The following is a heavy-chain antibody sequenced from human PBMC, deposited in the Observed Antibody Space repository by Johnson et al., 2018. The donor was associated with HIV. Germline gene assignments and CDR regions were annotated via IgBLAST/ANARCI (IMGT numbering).Heavy chain of an antibody. CDR3: AREGIWYCSGGSCYGAFDI. Sequence: VQLVESGGGLVQPGGSLRLSCAASGFTFSDYYMHWVRQPTGKGLEWVSEIGTAGDTYYPGSVQGRFTISSDNSKNTLYLQMNSLRADDTAVYYCAREGIWYCSGGSCYGAFDIWGQGTMVTVSS. D-gene: IGHD2-15*01. V-gene: IGHV3-13*01. CDR1: GFTFSDYY. J-gene: IGHJ3*02. CDR2: IGTAGDT.